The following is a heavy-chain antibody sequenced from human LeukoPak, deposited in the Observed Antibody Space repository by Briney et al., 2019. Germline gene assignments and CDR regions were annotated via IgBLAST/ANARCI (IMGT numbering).Heavy chain of an antibody. CDR2: IIPIFGTA. J-gene: IGHJ4*02. CDR3: AVGTLSYGLEGQSD. D-gene: IGHD5-18*01. CDR1: GGTFSSYA. V-gene: IGHV1-69*05. Sequence: SVKVSCKASGGTFSSYAISWVRQAPGQGLEWMGRIIPIFGTANYAQKFQGRVTITTDESTSTAYMELSSLRSEDTAVYYCAVGTLSYGLEGQSDWGRGTLVTVSS.